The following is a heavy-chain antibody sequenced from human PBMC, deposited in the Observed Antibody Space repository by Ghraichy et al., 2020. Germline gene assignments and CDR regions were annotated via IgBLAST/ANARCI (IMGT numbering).Heavy chain of an antibody. J-gene: IGHJ6*02. CDR1: GFTFSDYY. CDR3: ARAIFLGKDV. Sequence: GESLNISCAASGFTFSDYYMSWIRQAPGKGLEWVSYISSSGSTIYYADSVKGRFTISRDNAKNSLYLQMNSLRAEDTAVYYCARAIFLGKDVWGQGTTVTVSS. V-gene: IGHV3-11*01. CDR2: ISSSGSTI. D-gene: IGHD3-3*01.